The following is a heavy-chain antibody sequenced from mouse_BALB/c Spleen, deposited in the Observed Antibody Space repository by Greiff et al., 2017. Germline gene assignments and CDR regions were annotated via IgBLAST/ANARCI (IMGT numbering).Heavy chain of an antibody. J-gene: IGHJ1*01. CDR3: ARSYGNYGYFDV. V-gene: IGHV1-55*01. Sequence: QVQLQQPGAELVKPGTSVKLSCKASGYNFTSYWINWVKLRPGQGLEWVGDIYPGSGSTNYNEKVKGKATLAVDTSSSTAYMQLSSLASEDSALYYCARSYGNYGYFDVWGAGTTVTVSS. D-gene: IGHD2-10*02. CDR1: GYNFTSYW. CDR2: IYPGSGST.